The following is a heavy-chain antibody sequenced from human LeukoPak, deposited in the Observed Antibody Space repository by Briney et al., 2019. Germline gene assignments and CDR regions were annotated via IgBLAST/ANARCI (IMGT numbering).Heavy chain of an antibody. Sequence: GGSLRLSCAASGFIFSDHHMTWSRQAPGKGLEWLSYISGSGSTIFYAHSVQGRLTISRDNAKKSLYLQMNSLRAEDTAVYYCARIQSGFDIWGQGTMGTVSS. J-gene: IGHJ3*02. CDR1: GFIFSDHH. CDR2: ISGSGSTI. V-gene: IGHV3-11*04. D-gene: IGHD1-26*01. CDR3: ARIQSGFDI.